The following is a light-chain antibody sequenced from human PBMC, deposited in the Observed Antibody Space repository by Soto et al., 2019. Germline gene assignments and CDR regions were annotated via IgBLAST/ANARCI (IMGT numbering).Light chain of an antibody. Sequence: DIQMTQSPSSLSASVGDRVTITCRASQSISSYLNWYQQKPGKAPKLLIYDASSLESGVPSRFSGSGSGTEFTLTISSLQPDDFATYCCQQYNSYSWTFGQGTKVDIK. CDR3: QQYNSYSWT. CDR2: DAS. V-gene: IGKV1-5*01. CDR1: QSISSY. J-gene: IGKJ1*01.